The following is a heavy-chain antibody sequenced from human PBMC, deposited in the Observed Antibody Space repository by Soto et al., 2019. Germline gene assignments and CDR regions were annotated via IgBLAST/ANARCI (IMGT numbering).Heavy chain of an antibody. CDR2: INPSGGST. D-gene: IGHD5-18*01. CDR1: GYTFTSYY. J-gene: IGHJ6*02. CDR3: AREWNTALSDVSIYGMDV. V-gene: IGHV1-46*01. Sequence: ASVKVSCKASGYTFTSYYMHWVRQAPGQGLEWMGIINPSGGSTSYAQKFQGRVTMTRDTSTSTVYMELSSLRSEDTAVYYCAREWNTALSDVSIYGMDVWGQGTSVTVSS.